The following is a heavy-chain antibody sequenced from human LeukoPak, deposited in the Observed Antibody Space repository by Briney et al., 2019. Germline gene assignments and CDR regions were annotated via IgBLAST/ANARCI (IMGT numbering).Heavy chain of an antibody. V-gene: IGHV3-9*01. CDR1: GFTFDDYA. Sequence: PGGSLRLSCAVSGFTFDDYAMHWVRQAPGKGLEWVSSISWNSGRIGYVDSVKGRFTISRDNAKNSLYLRMNSLRAEDTALYYCAKDRGTGWYYYYYMDVWGKGTTVTVSS. CDR3: AKDRGTGWYYYYYMDV. CDR2: ISWNSGRI. D-gene: IGHD6-19*01. J-gene: IGHJ6*03.